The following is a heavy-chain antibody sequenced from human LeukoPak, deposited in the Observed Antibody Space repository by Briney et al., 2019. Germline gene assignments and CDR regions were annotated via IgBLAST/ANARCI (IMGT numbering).Heavy chain of an antibody. J-gene: IGHJ4*02. CDR1: GFTFSSYA. V-gene: IGHV3-23*01. CDR2: ISDNGVNT. D-gene: IGHD4/OR15-4a*01. Sequence: GGSLRLSCAASGFTFSSYAMSWVRQAPGKGLEWVSAISDNGVNTYYADSVKGRFTISRDNSKNTLYLQMNSLGADDTAVYYCADLLTMVSLRDYWGQGTLVTVSS. CDR3: ADLLTMVSLRDY.